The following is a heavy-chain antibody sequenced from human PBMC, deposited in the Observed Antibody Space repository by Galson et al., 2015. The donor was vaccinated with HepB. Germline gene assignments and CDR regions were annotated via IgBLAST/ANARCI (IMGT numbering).Heavy chain of an antibody. J-gene: IGHJ4*02. CDR2: IYPDDSDT. Sequence: QSGAEVKKPGESLRISCQASGYSFTNYWIGWVRQMPGKGLEWMGIIYPDDSDTTYSPSFRGQVTISADKSISTAYLRWSGLQASDTAMYYCARQTVDYNSYYFDYWGQGTLVTVSS. V-gene: IGHV5-51*01. CDR1: GYSFTNYW. CDR3: ARQTVDYNSYYFDY. D-gene: IGHD4-11*01.